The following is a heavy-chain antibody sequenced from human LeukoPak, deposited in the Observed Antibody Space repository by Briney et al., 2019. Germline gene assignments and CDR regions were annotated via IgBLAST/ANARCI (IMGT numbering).Heavy chain of an antibody. CDR2: IYSGGGT. CDR1: GFTVSNNF. V-gene: IGHV3-53*01. CDR3: AREVLPGTAAVLGYFDY. J-gene: IGHJ4*02. D-gene: IGHD6-13*01. Sequence: PGGSLRLSCAASGFTVSNNFMSWVRQAPGKGLEWVSVIYSGGGTFYADSVKGRFTISRDNSENTLYLQINSLRAEDTAMYYCAREVLPGTAAVLGYFDYWGQGTLVTVSS.